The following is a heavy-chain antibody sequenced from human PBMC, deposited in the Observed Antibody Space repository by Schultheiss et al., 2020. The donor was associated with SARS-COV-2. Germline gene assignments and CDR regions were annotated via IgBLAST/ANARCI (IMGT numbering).Heavy chain of an antibody. J-gene: IGHJ3*02. D-gene: IGHD6-6*01. V-gene: IGHV4-31*03. CDR3: AREGSSSPAFDI. Sequence: SETLSLTCTVSGGSISSGGYYWSWIRQHPGKGLEWIGYIYYSGSTYYNPSLKSRVTISVDTSKNQFSLKLSSVTAADTAVYYCAREGSSSPAFDIWGQGTMVTVSS. CDR2: IYYSGST. CDR1: GGSISSGGYY.